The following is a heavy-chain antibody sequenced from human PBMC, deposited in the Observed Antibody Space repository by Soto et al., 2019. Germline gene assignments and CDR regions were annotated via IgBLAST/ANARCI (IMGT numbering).Heavy chain of an antibody. Sequence: PGGSLRLSCAASGFSFSTSGMHWVRQTPDKRLEWVATVWYDGTGVDYADSVRGRFTISRDNSKDTLYLQMNSLTSDDTAVYYCAAGDSSDTGDHWGQGTLVTVSS. CDR1: GFSFSTSG. V-gene: IGHV3-30*02. D-gene: IGHD5-18*01. CDR3: AAGDSSDTGDH. CDR2: VWYDGTGV. J-gene: IGHJ4*02.